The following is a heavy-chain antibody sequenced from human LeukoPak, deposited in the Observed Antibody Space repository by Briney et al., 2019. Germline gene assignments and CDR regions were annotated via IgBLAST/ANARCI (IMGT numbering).Heavy chain of an antibody. D-gene: IGHD5-24*01. V-gene: IGHV1-3*01. CDR3: ARDSGRDGYKLFDY. CDR2: INAGNGNT. Sequence: ASVKVSCKASGYTFTSYAMNWVRQAPGQRLEWMGWINAGNGNTKYSQKFQGRVTITRDTSASTAYMELSSLRSEDTAVYYCARDSGRDGYKLFDYWGQGTLVTVSS. CDR1: GYTFTSYA. J-gene: IGHJ4*02.